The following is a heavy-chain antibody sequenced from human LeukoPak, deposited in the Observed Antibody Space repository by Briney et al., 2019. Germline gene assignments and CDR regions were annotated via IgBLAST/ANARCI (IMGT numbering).Heavy chain of an antibody. CDR2: INPNSGGT. D-gene: IGHD6-13*01. CDR1: GYTFTGYY. V-gene: IGHV1-2*02. J-gene: IGHJ1*01. Sequence: ASVKVSCKASGYTFTGYYMHWVRQAPGQGLEWMGWINPNSGGTNYAQKFQGRVTMTRDTSISTAYMELSRLRSDDTAVYYCARRVHSSSWYLGTDPEHFQHWGQGTLVTVSS. CDR3: ARRVHSSSWYLGTDPEHFQH.